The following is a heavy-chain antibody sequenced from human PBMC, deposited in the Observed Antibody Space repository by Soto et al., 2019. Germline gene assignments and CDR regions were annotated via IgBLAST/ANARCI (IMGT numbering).Heavy chain of an antibody. Sequence: SETLSLTCTVSGGSISSYYWSWIRQPPGKGLEWIGYIYYSGSTNYNPSLKSRVTISVDTSKNQFSLKLSSVTAADTAVYYCARVDYGDDKPFDYWGQGTLVTVSS. CDR1: GGSISSYY. V-gene: IGHV4-59*01. D-gene: IGHD4-17*01. CDR2: IYYSGST. J-gene: IGHJ4*02. CDR3: ARVDYGDDKPFDY.